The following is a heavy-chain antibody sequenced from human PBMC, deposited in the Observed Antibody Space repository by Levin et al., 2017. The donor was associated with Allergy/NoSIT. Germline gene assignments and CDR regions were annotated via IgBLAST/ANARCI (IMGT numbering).Heavy chain of an antibody. Sequence: QTGGSLRLSCAASGFTFSNYAMSWVRQAPGKGLEWVSALSGSGHYTYYADSVKGRFTISRDNSRNTLYLQMNSLRAEDTAVYYCAKEPDFWSGPYYGMDVWGQGTTVTVSS. D-gene: IGHD3-3*01. CDR2: LSGSGHYT. CDR1: GFTFSNYA. J-gene: IGHJ6*02. V-gene: IGHV3-23*01. CDR3: AKEPDFWSGPYYGMDV.